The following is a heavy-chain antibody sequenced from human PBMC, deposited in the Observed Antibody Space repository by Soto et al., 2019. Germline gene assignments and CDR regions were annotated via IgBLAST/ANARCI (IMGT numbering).Heavy chain of an antibody. CDR2: INHSGST. J-gene: IGHJ6*02. V-gene: IGHV4-34*01. CDR3: ARARPRYGMDV. Sequence: SETLSLTCAVYGGSFSGYYWSWIRQPPGKGLEWIGEINHSGSTNYNPSLKSRVTISVDTSKNQFSLKLSSVTAADTAVYYCARARPRYGMDVWGQGTTVTSP. CDR1: GGSFSGYY.